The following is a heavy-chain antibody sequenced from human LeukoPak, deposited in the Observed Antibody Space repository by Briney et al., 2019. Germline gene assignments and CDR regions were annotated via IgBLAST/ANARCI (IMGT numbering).Heavy chain of an antibody. J-gene: IGHJ3*01. D-gene: IGHD1-26*01. CDR3: AKRSSVMGGGAFDF. CDR2: LSYSGGDG. CDR1: GFTISNYA. Sequence: GGSLRLSCAASGFTISNYAMNWVRQAPGKGLEWVSGLSYSGGDGYYADSVKGRFTISSDISKNTLYLQMNSLRAEDTAIYYCAKRSSVMGGGAFDFWGRGTMVTVSS. V-gene: IGHV3-23*01.